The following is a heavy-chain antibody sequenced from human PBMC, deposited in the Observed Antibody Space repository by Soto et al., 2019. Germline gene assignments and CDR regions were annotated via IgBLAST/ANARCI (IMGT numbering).Heavy chain of an antibody. D-gene: IGHD6-19*01. CDR3: ARDPRGVAGTPWAIDY. V-gene: IGHV4-34*01. Sequence: SETLSLTCAVYGGSFSGYYWSWIRQPPGKGLEWIGEINHSGSTNYNPSLKSRVTISVDTSKNQFSLKLSSVTAADTAVYYCARDPRGVAGTPWAIDYWGQGTLVTVSS. CDR2: INHSGST. J-gene: IGHJ4*02. CDR1: GGSFSGYY.